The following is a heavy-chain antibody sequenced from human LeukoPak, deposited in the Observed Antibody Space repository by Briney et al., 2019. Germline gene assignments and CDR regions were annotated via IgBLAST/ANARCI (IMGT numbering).Heavy chain of an antibody. D-gene: IGHD3-3*01. CDR3: ARDFSAVPGYDFWSGYSDY. CDR2: ISWNSGSV. V-gene: IGHV3-20*04. Sequence: GGSLRLSCAGYGFTFTNAWMSWVRQAPGKGLEWVSGISWNSGSVGHADSVKGRFTISRDNAKNSLYLQMNSLRAEDTAVYYCARDFSAVPGYDFWSGYSDYWGQGTLVTVSS. CDR1: GFTFTNAW. J-gene: IGHJ4*02.